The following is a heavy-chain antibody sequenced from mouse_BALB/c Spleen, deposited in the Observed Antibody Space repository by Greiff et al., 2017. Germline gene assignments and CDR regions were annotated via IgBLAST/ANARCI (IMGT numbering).Heavy chain of an antibody. CDR1: GFTFSSFG. CDR2: IRSGSSTI. V-gene: IGHV5-17*02. CDR3: ARSDAMDF. J-gene: IGHJ4*01. Sequence: EVKLVESGGGLVQPGGSRKLSCAASGFTFSSFGMHWVRQAPEKGLEWVAYIRSGSSTIYYADTVKGQFTISRDNPKNNLFLQMTSLRSEATSMYYCARSDAMDFWGQGTSGTVSS.